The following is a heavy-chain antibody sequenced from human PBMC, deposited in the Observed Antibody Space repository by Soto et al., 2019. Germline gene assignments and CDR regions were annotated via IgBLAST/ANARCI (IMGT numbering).Heavy chain of an antibody. CDR3: TRDRSEGSGRYFWVDS. V-gene: IGHV4-4*07. CDR1: GGSINFYY. J-gene: IGHJ4*02. Sequence: SETLSLTCTVSGGSINFYYWSWIRQPVGKGLEWIGRIYTSGSANYNPSLKSRVTMSVDTSKNQLSLKLRSVTAADSAIYYCTRDRSEGSGRYFWVDSWGQGILVTVSS. CDR2: IYTSGSA. D-gene: IGHD1-26*01.